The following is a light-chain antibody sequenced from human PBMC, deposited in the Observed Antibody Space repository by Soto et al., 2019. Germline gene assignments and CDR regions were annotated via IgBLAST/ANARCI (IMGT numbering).Light chain of an antibody. CDR2: DVS. V-gene: IGLV2-11*01. J-gene: IGLJ1*01. Sequence: QSALTQPRSVSGSPGQSVTISCSGTSSDVAGYNYVSWYQQHPGKAPKALIYDVSKRPSGVPDRFSGSKSGNTASLTISGLQAEDEADYYCCSYAGSYTYVFGTGTKLTVL. CDR3: CSYAGSYTYV. CDR1: SSDVAGYNY.